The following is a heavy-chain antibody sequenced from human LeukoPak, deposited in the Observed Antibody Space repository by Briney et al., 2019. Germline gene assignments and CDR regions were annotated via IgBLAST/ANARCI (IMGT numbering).Heavy chain of an antibody. CDR2: ISAYNGNT. J-gene: IGHJ5*02. Sequence: ASVKVSCKACGHTFTSSGISWVRQAPGQGLEWRGWISAYNGNTNYAQKLQGSVTMTTDTSTSTAYMELRSLRSDDTAVYYCARDLRQSGWFGPWGQGTLVTVSS. V-gene: IGHV1-18*01. CDR3: ARDLRQSGWFGP. D-gene: IGHD4-11*01. CDR1: GHTFTSSG.